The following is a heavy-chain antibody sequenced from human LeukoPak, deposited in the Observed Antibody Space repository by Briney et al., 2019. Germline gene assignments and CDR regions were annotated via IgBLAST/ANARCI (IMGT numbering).Heavy chain of an antibody. CDR1: GYTFTGYY. Sequence: ASVKVSCKASGYTFTGYYMHWVRQAPGQGLEWMGWINPNSGGTNYAQKFQGRVTMTRDTSISTAYMELSRLRSDDTAVYYCARGSPIVGATGSDYWGQGTLATVSS. D-gene: IGHD1-26*01. V-gene: IGHV1-2*02. CDR3: ARGSPIVGATGSDY. CDR2: INPNSGGT. J-gene: IGHJ4*02.